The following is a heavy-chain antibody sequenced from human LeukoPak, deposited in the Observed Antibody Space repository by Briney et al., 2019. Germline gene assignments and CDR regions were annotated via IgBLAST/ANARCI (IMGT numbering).Heavy chain of an antibody. V-gene: IGHV4-38-2*01. CDR1: GYSIGSGFY. Sequence: KPSETLSLTCAVSGYSIGSGFYWAWVRPPPGKGLEWIGSIYHSGSTYYNPSLKSRVTISIDTSKNQFSLKLTSVTAADTAVYYCAIGYSSGLYDAFDIWGQGTMVTVSS. D-gene: IGHD6-19*01. CDR2: IYHSGST. CDR3: AIGYSSGLYDAFDI. J-gene: IGHJ3*02.